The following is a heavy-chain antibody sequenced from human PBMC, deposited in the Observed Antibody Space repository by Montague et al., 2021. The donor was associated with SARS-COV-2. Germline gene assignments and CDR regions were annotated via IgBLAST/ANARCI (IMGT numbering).Heavy chain of an antibody. J-gene: IGHJ4*02. V-gene: IGHV3-7*01. Sequence: SLRLSCAASGFTFSTYWMTWVRQAPGKGLEWGANIKQDGSETYYVDSIKGRFTVSRDNGKNSLFLQMNSLRVEDTAVYYCARGPLWETGSYYKEHYFDHWGQGTLVTVAS. CDR2: IKQDGSET. D-gene: IGHD1-26*01. CDR3: ARGPLWETGSYYKEHYFDH. CDR1: GFTFSTYW.